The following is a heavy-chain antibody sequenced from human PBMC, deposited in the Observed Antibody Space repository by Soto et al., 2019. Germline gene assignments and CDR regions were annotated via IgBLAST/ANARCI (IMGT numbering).Heavy chain of an antibody. CDR3: ARVAFFGSGSLYYYYYMDV. V-gene: IGHV1-18*01. J-gene: IGHJ6*03. D-gene: IGHD3-10*01. CDR2: ISAYNGNT. CDR1: GYTFTSYG. Sequence: QVQLVQSGAEVKKPGASVKVSCKASGYTFTSYGISWVRQAPGQGLEWMGWISAYNGNTNYAQKLQGRVTMTTDTSTSTAYMELRSLRSYDTAVYYCARVAFFGSGSLYYYYYMDVWGKGTTVTVSS.